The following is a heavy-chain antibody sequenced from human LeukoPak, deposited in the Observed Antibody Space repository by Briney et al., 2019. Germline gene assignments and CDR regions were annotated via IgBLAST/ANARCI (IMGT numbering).Heavy chain of an antibody. CDR1: GFTFNTYS. D-gene: IGHD3-3*01. V-gene: IGHV3-21*01. J-gene: IGHJ4*02. CDR2: IDSSGGYM. CDR3: ARAGYDFWSGYYLADY. Sequence: GGSLRLSCEASGFTFNTYSMNWARQAPGKGLEWVSSIDSSGGYMFYADSVKGRFIISRDNAKDSLYLQMNSLRAEDTAVYYCARAGYDFWSGYYLADYWGQGTLVTVSS.